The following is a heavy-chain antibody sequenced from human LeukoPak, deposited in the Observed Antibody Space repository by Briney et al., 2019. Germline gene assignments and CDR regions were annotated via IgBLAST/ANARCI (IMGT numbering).Heavy chain of an antibody. V-gene: IGHV3-23*01. D-gene: IGHD3-10*01. J-gene: IGHJ4*02. CDR1: GISLTNYA. CDR3: AKRGIVIRGILVIGYHQETYHYDY. CDR2: ISERGGST. Sequence: GGSLRLSCVVSGISLTNYAMTWVRQAPGKGLEWVSYISERGGSTSYADSVKGRFTISRDTSLNTLYLQMTSLRAEDTAVYFCAKRGIVIRGILVIGYHQETYHYDYWGQGVLVAVSS.